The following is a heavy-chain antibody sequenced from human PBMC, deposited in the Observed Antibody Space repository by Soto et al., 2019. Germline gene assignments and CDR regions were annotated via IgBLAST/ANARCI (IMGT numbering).Heavy chain of an antibody. Sequence: QGQLVESGGGVVQPGPSLRLSCEASGFIFSRYGMHWVRQAPGKGLEWVAVISYDGSNKYYAESVKGRFIISRDKSENTLYLQMNSLRPEDTAVYYCAKDLGSGKPYYYYAMDVWGQGTTVTVSS. CDR3: AKDLGSGKPYYYYAMDV. CDR1: GFIFSRYG. J-gene: IGHJ6*02. CDR2: ISYDGSNK. V-gene: IGHV3-30*18. D-gene: IGHD3-10*01.